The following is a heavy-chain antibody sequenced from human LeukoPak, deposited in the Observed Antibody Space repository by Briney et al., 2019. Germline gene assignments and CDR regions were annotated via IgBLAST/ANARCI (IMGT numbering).Heavy chain of an antibody. Sequence: GGSLRLSCVASGFSLSGYWMYWVRQAPGKGLMYISRNNGDGSTTNYADVVKGRFTISRDNSKNTLYLQMSSLRVEDTAVYFCVIPRASMGYWGQGTLVTVSS. V-gene: IGHV3-74*01. CDR2: NNGDGSTT. CDR1: GFSLSGYW. CDR3: VIPRASMGY. D-gene: IGHD1-26*01. J-gene: IGHJ4*02.